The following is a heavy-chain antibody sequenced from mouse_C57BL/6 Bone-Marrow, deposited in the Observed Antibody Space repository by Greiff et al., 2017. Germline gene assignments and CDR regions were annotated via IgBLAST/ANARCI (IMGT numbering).Heavy chain of an antibody. D-gene: IGHD3-2*02. Sequence: EVKVVESGGDLVKPGGSLKLSCAASGFTFSSYGMSWVRQTPDKRLEWVATISSGGSYTYYPDSVKGRFTISRDNAKNTLYLQMSSLKSEDTAMYYCARLDSSGYFDYWGQGTTLTVSS. J-gene: IGHJ2*01. CDR1: GFTFSSYG. V-gene: IGHV5-6*01. CDR2: ISSGGSYT. CDR3: ARLDSSGYFDY.